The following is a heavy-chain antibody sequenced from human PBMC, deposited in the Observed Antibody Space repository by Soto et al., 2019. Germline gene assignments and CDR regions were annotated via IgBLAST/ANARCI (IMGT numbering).Heavy chain of an antibody. Sequence: QVQLVQSGAEVKKPGSSVKLSCKASGGTFSSYAISWVRQAPGQGLEWMGGIIPIFGTANYAQKFQGRVTIAADECTSTAYMELSSLRSEDTAVYYFARRIVGLRLGIDYWGQGTLVTVSS. D-gene: IGHD1-26*01. CDR1: GGTFSSYA. CDR2: IIPIFGTA. J-gene: IGHJ4*02. V-gene: IGHV1-69*01. CDR3: ARRIVGLRLGIDY.